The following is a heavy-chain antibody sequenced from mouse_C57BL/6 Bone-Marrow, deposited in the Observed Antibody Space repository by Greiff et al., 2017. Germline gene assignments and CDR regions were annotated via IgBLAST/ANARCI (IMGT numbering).Heavy chain of an antibody. CDR3: ARCLFITTVVGAMDY. CDR2: INPYNGDT. D-gene: IGHD1-1*01. J-gene: IGHJ4*01. Sequence: EVMLVESGPELVKPGDSVKISCKASGYSFTGYFMNWVMQSHGKSLEWIGRINPYNGDTFYNQKFKGKATLTVDKSSSTAHMELRSLTSEDSAVYYCARCLFITTVVGAMDYWGQGTSVTVSS. CDR1: GYSFTGYF. V-gene: IGHV1-20*01.